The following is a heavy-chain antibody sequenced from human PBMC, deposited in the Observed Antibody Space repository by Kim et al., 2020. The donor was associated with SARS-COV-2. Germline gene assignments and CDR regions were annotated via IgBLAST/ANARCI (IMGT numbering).Heavy chain of an antibody. J-gene: IGHJ4*02. Sequence: GGSLRLSCAAFGYSLSTYGTHWIRQTPGKGLEWVAVLWNDGTKQSYADSVKGRFTVSRDISKNTLYLQMNRVRAEDTAVYYCARDAVTSLDYWGRGTLFAVSS. V-gene: IGHV3-33*01. CDR3: ARDAVTSLDY. D-gene: IGHD5-18*01. CDR1: GYSLSTYG. CDR2: LWNDGTKQ.